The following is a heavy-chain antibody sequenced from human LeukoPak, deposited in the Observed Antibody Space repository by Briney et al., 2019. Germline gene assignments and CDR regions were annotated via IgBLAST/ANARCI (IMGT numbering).Heavy chain of an antibody. V-gene: IGHV3-7*03. Sequence: GGSLRLSCAASGFTFSSCWMSWVRQAPGKGLEWVANIKQDGSEKYYVDSVKGRFTISRDNAKNSLYLQMNSLRAEDTAVYYCARDVLDHWGQGTLVTVSS. CDR1: GFTFSSCW. D-gene: IGHD3-10*02. CDR3: ARDVLDH. J-gene: IGHJ4*02. CDR2: IKQDGSEK.